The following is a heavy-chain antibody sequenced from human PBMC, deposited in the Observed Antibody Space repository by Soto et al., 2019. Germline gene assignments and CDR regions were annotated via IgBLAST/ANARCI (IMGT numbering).Heavy chain of an antibody. CDR3: ARGYSYVDTVTPYFDY. CDR1: GFTFSSYG. J-gene: IGHJ4*02. V-gene: IGHV3-33*01. D-gene: IGHD4-17*01. CDR2: IWYDGSNK. Sequence: QVQPVESGGGVVQPGRSLRLSCAASGFTFSSYGMHWVRQAPGKGLEWVAVIWYDGSNKYYADSVKGRFTISRDNSKNTLYLQMNSLRAEDTAAYYCARGYSYVDTVTPYFDYWGQGTLVTVSS.